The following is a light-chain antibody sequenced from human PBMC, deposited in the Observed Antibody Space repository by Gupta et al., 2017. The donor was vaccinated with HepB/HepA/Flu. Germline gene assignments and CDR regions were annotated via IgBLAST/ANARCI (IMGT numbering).Light chain of an antibody. J-gene: IGKJ2*01. CDR2: DAS. V-gene: IGKV3-11*01. Sequence: EIVVTQSPATLSLSPGERATLSCGTSQFVSSYVAWYQQRPGQAPSLLIYDASRRATGVPDRFNGSGSGTDSTLTISSLEPEDFGAYFCQQCSDWPYTFGQGTKLEI. CDR1: QFVSSY. CDR3: QQCSDWPYT.